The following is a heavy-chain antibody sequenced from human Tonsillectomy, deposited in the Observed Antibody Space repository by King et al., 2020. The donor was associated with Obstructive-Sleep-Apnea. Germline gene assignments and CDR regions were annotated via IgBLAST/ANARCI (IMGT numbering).Heavy chain of an antibody. CDR2: INHSGNT. CDR3: GRVRSGRVGGRPGASNCHCGLDV. V-gene: IGHV4-4*02. CDR1: GGSINSNNW. Sequence: VQLQESGPGLVKPSGTLSLTCAVSGGSINSNNWWAWVRQPPGKGLEWIGEINHSGNTNFNPSLKSRLIISLDKSKNQFSLNVSSATAADTALYYWGRVRSGRVGGRPGASNCHCGLDVWGQGTTVTVSS. J-gene: IGHJ6*02. D-gene: IGHD1-26*01.